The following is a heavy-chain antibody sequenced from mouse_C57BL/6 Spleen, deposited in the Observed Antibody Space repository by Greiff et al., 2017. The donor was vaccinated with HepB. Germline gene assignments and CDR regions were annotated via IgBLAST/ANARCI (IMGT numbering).Heavy chain of an antibody. CDR2: IDPSDSYT. CDR3: ARSRFASCDSSYEDFDD. J-gene: IGHJ1*03. CDR1: GYTFTSYW. V-gene: IGHV1-69*01. D-gene: IGHD1-1*01. Sequence: QVQLQQPGAELVMPGASVKLSCKASGYTFTSYWMHWVKQRPGQGLEWIGEIDPSDSYTNYNQKFKGKSTLTVDKSSSTAYMQLSSLTSEDSAVYYCARSRFASCDSSYEDFDDWGTGTTVTVSS.